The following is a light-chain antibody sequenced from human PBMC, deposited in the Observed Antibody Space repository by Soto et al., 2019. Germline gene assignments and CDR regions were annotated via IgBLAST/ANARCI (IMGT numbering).Light chain of an antibody. CDR2: GSS. Sequence: EIVLTQSPGTLSLSPGERATLSCRASQSVSSSYFAWYQQKPGQAPRLLMYGSSTRVIGIPDRFSGSASGTDFTLNISRLEPEDFAVYYCQQYGSSPTFGGGTRVEIK. J-gene: IGKJ4*01. V-gene: IGKV3-20*01. CDR1: QSVSSSY. CDR3: QQYGSSPT.